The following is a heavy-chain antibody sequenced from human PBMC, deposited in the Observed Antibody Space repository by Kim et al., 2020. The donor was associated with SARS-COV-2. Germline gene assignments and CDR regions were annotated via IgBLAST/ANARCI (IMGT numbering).Heavy chain of an antibody. J-gene: IGHJ5*02. D-gene: IGHD3-3*01. Sequence: SVKVSCKASGGTFSSYAISWVRQAPGQGLEWMGGIIPIFGTANYAQKFQGRVTITADESTSTAYMELSSLRSEDTAVYYCARTGGRGTIFGVVINNWFDPWGQGTLVTVSS. V-gene: IGHV1-69*13. CDR2: IIPIFGTA. CDR3: ARTGGRGTIFGVVINNWFDP. CDR1: GGTFSSYA.